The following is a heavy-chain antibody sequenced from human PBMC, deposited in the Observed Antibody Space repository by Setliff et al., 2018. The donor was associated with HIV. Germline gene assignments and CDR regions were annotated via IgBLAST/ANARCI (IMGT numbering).Heavy chain of an antibody. J-gene: IGHJ4*02. V-gene: IGHV3-7*01. CDR1: GFTFSSYW. CDR2: IKQDGSEK. Sequence: GASVRLSCAASGFTFSSYWMSWVRQAPGKGLEWVANIKQDGSEKYYVDSVKGRFTISRDNAKNSLYLQMNSLRAEDTAVYYCAQVKPGYSSGWYGYWGQGTLVTVSS. D-gene: IGHD6-19*01. CDR3: AQVKPGYSSGWYGY.